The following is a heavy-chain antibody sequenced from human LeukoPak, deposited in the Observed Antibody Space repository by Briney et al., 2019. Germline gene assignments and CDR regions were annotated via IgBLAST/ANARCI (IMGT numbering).Heavy chain of an antibody. CDR2: INPSGGST. Sequence: ASVKVSCKASGYTFTSYYMQWVRQAPGQGLEWMGIINPSGGSTSYAQKFQGRVTMTRDTSTSTVYMELSSLRSEDTAVYYCARGVRGWLNPYYFDYWGQGTLVTVPS. D-gene: IGHD6-19*01. CDR3: ARGVRGWLNPYYFDY. J-gene: IGHJ4*02. V-gene: IGHV1-46*01. CDR1: GYTFTSYY.